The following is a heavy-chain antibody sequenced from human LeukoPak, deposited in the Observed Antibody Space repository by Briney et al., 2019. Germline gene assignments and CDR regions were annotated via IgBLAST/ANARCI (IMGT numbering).Heavy chain of an antibody. J-gene: IGHJ4*02. V-gene: IGHV4-4*07. D-gene: IGHD6-19*01. CDR2: IYTSGST. CDR1: GGSISSYY. Sequence: SETLSFTCTVSGGSISSYYWSWIRQPAGKGLEWIGRIYTSGSTNYNPSLKSRVTMSVDTSKNQFSLKLSSVTAADTAVYYCARLAVAGTMVFDYWGQGTLVTVSS. CDR3: ARLAVAGTMVFDY.